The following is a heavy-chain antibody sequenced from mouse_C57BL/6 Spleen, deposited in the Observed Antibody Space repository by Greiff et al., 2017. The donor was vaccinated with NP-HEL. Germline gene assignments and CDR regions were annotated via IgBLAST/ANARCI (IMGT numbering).Heavy chain of an antibody. CDR2: ISNGGGST. V-gene: IGHV5-12*01. D-gene: IGHD2-4*01. CDR1: GFTFSDYY. Sequence: EVKLMESGGGLVQPGGSLKLSCAASGFTFSDYYMYWVRQTPEKRLEWVAYISNGGGSTYYPDTVKGRFTISRDNAKNTLYLQMSRLKSEDTAMYYCARLYYEYDYAMDYWGQGTSVTVSS. CDR3: ARLYYEYDYAMDY. J-gene: IGHJ4*01.